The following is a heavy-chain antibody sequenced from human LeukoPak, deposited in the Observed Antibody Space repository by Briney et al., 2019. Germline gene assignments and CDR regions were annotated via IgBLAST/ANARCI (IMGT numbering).Heavy chain of an antibody. CDR3: ARWFGDGTNWFDP. J-gene: IGHJ5*02. V-gene: IGHV3-23*01. CDR2: IGASGGST. Sequence: GGSLRLSCATSGFTFSSYAMSWVRQAPGKGLEWVSGIGASGGSTYYADSVKGRFTISRDNSKNTLYLQMNSLRAEDTAVYYCARWFGDGTNWFDPWGQGTLVTVSS. CDR1: GFTFSSYA. D-gene: IGHD3-10*01.